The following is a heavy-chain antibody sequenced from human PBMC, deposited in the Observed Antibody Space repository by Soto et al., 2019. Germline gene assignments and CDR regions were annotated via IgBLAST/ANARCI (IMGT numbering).Heavy chain of an antibody. CDR3: ASSITGTPSYYYCCMDV. V-gene: IGHV1-69*19. J-gene: IGHJ6*02. Sequence: QVQLVQSGAEVKKPGSSVKVSCKASGGTFSSYAISWVRQAPGQGLGWLGGIIPIFGTANYAQKFQGRVTITADDSTSTAYMELSSLRSEDTAVYYCASSITGTPSYYYCCMDVWGQGTTVTVSS. CDR2: IIPIFGTA. D-gene: IGHD1-7*01. CDR1: GGTFSSYA.